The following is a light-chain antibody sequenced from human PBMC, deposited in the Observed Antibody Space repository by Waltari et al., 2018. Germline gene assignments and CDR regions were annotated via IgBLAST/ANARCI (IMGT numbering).Light chain of an antibody. CDR3: QTWDTSTVI. CDR2: QDT. V-gene: IGLV3-1*01. Sequence: SYELTQPPSESVPPGKTASITCSGDKLGDKYACWYQQKPGQSPVLVIYQDTKRPSGITGRCSGSNSGNTATLTISGSQAMDEADYYCQTWDTSTVIFGGGTKLTVL. CDR1: KLGDKY. J-gene: IGLJ2*01.